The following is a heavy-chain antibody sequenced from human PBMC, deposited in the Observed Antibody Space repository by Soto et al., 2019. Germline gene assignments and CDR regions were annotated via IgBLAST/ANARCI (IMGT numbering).Heavy chain of an antibody. CDR3: ARDFSMDIVVVPAAIGSMDV. Sequence: QVQLVESGGGVVQPGRSLRLSCAASGFTFSSYGMHWVRQAPGKGLEWVAVIWYDGSNKYYADSVKGRFTISRDNSKNTLYLQMNSLRAEDTAVYYCARDFSMDIVVVPAAIGSMDVWGPGTTVTVSS. V-gene: IGHV3-33*01. J-gene: IGHJ6*02. CDR2: IWYDGSNK. CDR1: GFTFSSYG. D-gene: IGHD2-2*03.